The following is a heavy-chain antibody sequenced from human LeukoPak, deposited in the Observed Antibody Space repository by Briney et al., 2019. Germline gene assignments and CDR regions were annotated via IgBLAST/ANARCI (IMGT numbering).Heavy chain of an antibody. J-gene: IGHJ4*02. V-gene: IGHV4-30-4*01. Sequence: EASEALSLTCSVSGGSISSGDNYWNWIRQPPGKGLEWIGYIFDSGRTLNNPSLKGRVTMSLDTSNNQFSLKLSSVTAADTAVYYCARGGAAFYYFDYWGQGTLATVSS. CDR2: IFDSGRT. D-gene: IGHD3-16*01. CDR3: ARGGAAFYYFDY. CDR1: GGSISSGDNY.